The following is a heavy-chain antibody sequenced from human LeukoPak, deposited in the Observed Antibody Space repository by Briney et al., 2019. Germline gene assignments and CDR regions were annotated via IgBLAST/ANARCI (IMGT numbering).Heavy chain of an antibody. CDR3: ARGEAFCDY. CDR2: IKEDGTKT. CDR1: GFTFTTYA. J-gene: IGHJ4*02. V-gene: IGHV3-7*05. Sequence: PGGSLGLSCAASGFTFTTYAMSWVRQAPGKGLEWVANIKEDGTKTYYVDSVKGRFTVSRDNAQNSLYLQMNSLTPEDTAVYFCARGEAFCDYWGQGALVTVSS.